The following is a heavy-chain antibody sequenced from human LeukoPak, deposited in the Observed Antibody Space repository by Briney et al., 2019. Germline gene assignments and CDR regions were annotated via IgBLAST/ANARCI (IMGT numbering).Heavy chain of an antibody. V-gene: IGHV5-51*01. D-gene: IGHD3-3*01. CDR1: GYSFTSYW. CDR3: ALKSYITIFGVVTRGDAFDI. J-gene: IGHJ3*02. Sequence: GESLKISCKGSGYSFTSYWIGWVRQMPGKGLEWMGIIYPGDYDTRYSPSFQGQVTISADKSISTAYLQWSSLKASDTAMYYCALKSYITIFGVVTRGDAFDIWGQGTMVTVSS. CDR2: IYPGDYDT.